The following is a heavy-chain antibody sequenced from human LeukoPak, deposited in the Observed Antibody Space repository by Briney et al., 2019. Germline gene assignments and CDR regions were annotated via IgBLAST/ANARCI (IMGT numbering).Heavy chain of an antibody. CDR1: GFTFSDYY. J-gene: IGHJ4*02. CDR3: ARVDYSSTSCYEFDY. CDR2: IRSSGSTI. D-gene: IGHD2-2*01. Sequence: GGSLRLSCAASGFTFSDYYMSWIRQAPGKGLEWVSYIRSSGSTIYYADSVKGRFTISRDNAKNSLYLQMNSLRAEETAVYYCARVDYSSTSCYEFDYWGQGTLVTVSS. V-gene: IGHV3-11*04.